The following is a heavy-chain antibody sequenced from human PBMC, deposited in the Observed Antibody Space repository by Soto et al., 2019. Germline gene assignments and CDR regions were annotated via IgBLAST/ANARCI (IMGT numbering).Heavy chain of an antibody. CDR3: ARGDSSGWYGGGAFFDY. CDR1: GGSFSGYY. V-gene: IGHV4-34*01. J-gene: IGHJ4*02. CDR2: INHSGST. Sequence: ASETLSLTCAVYGGSFSGYYWSWIRQPPGKGLEWIGEINHSGSTNYNPSLKSRVTISVDTSKDQFSLKLSSVTAADTAVYYCARGDSSGWYGGGAFFDYWGQGTLVTVSS. D-gene: IGHD6-19*01.